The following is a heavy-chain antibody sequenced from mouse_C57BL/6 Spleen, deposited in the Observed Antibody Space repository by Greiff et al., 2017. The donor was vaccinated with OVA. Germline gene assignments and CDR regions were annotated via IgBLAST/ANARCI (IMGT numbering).Heavy chain of an antibody. D-gene: IGHD3-2*02. V-gene: IGHV1-50*01. Sequence: QVQLQQPGAELVKPGASVKLSCKASGYTFTSYWMQWVKQRPGQGLEWIGEIDPSDSYTNYNQKFKGKATLTVDTSSSTAYMQRSSLTSEDSAVYYCARDSSGYGYWGQGTTLTVSS. CDR2: IDPSDSYT. CDR1: GYTFTSYW. CDR3: ARDSSGYGY. J-gene: IGHJ2*01.